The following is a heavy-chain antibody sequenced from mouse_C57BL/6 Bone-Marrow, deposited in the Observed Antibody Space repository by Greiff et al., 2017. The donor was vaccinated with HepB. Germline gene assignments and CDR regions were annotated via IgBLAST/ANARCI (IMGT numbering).Heavy chain of an antibody. CDR2: IDPNSGGT. D-gene: IGHD1-1*01. CDR1: GYTFTSYW. J-gene: IGHJ2*01. CDR3: ARSGPYYYGSSFPYYFDY. Sequence: VQLQQPGAELVKPGASVKLSCKASGYTFTSYWTHWVKQRPGRGLEWIGRIDPNSGGTKYNEKFKSKATLTVDKPSSTAYMQLSSLTSEDSAVYYCARSGPYYYGSSFPYYFDYWGQGTTLTVSS. V-gene: IGHV1-72*01.